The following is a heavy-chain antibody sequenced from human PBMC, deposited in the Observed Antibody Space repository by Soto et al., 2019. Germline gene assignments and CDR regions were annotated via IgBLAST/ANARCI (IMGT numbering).Heavy chain of an antibody. D-gene: IGHD3-3*02. CDR3: ARQHIRGNCDS. CDR1: GGSISSSSYY. Sequence: QLQLQESGPGLVKPSETLSLTCTVSGGSISSSSYYWGWIRQPPGKGLEWIGNIFYSGSTYYNPSLKSRVTISVDRSKDKLSLKLSSVTAADTAVYYCARQHIRGNCDSWGQGTLVTVSS. J-gene: IGHJ4*02. CDR2: IFYSGST. V-gene: IGHV4-39*01.